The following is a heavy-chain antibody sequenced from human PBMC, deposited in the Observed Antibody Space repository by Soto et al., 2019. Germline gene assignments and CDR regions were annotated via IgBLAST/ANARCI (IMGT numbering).Heavy chain of an antibody. Sequence: QVQLVESGGGVVQPGRSLRLSCAASGFTFSNCVMHWVRQAPGKGLEWVALIWSDGSDKYYADSVKGRFTISRDNSQNTLYLQMNSLRAEDTAVYYCASQDIVVVSPGVGAFDIWGQGTMVTVSS. J-gene: IGHJ3*02. CDR1: GFTFSNCV. D-gene: IGHD2-2*01. CDR2: IWSDGSDK. CDR3: ASQDIVVVSPGVGAFDI. V-gene: IGHV3-33*01.